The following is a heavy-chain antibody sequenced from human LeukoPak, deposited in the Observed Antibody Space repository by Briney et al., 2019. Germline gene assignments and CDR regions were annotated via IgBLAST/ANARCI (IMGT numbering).Heavy chain of an antibody. CDR2: ISGSGGST. Sequence: GGSLRLSCAASGFTFSNYAMSWVRQAPGKGLEWVSGISGSGGSTYYADSVKGRFTISRDNSKNTLFLQMNSLIAEDTAVYYCSKDGADYYDSSGYYSHVPLDYWGQGTLVTVSS. J-gene: IGHJ4*02. CDR1: GFTFSNYA. CDR3: SKDGADYYDSSGYYSHVPLDY. D-gene: IGHD3-22*01. V-gene: IGHV3-23*01.